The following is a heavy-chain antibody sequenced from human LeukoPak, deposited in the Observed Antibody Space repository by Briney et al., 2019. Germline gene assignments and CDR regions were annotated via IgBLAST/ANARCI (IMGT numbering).Heavy chain of an antibody. Sequence: HPGGSLRLSCAASGFTFSSYAMSWVRQAPGKGLVWVSRINSDGSSTSYADSVKGRFTISRDNARNTLYLQMNSLRAEDTAVYYCARGSGYYLYWGQGTLVTVSS. J-gene: IGHJ4*02. CDR2: INSDGSST. V-gene: IGHV3-74*01. D-gene: IGHD3-22*01. CDR3: ARGSGYYLY. CDR1: GFTFSSYA.